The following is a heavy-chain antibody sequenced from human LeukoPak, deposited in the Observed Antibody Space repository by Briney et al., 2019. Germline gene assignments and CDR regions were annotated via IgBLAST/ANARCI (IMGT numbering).Heavy chain of an antibody. CDR2: ISSGDNTI. J-gene: IGHJ4*02. CDR1: GFTFSDYY. D-gene: IGHD2-2*01. CDR3: ARVLDSSSSRYQSLKY. Sequence: GGSLRLSCAASGFTFSDYYMSWIRQAPGKGLEWVSYISSGDNTIYYADSVKGRFTMSRDNAKNSLYLQMNSLRAEDTAVYYCARVLDSSSSRYQSLKYWGQGTLVTVSS. V-gene: IGHV3-11*04.